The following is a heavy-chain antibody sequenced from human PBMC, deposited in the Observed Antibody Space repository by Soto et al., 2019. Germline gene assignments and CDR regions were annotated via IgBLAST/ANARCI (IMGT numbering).Heavy chain of an antibody. CDR1: GYTFTGYY. V-gene: IGHV1-2*02. J-gene: IGHJ4*02. CDR3: AKGLYYYDSSGYRVFDY. CDR2: INPNSGDT. D-gene: IGHD3-22*01. Sequence: ASVKVSCKASGYTFTGYYMHWVRQAPGQGLEWMGWINPNSGDTKYAQKFQGRVTMTRDTSTRTAYMEVSRLTSDDTAVYYCAKGLYYYDSSGYRVFDYWGQGTPVTVSS.